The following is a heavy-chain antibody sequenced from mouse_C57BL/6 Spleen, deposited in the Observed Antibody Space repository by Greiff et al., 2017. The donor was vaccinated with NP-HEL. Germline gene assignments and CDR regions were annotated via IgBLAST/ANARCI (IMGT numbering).Heavy chain of an antibody. V-gene: IGHV1-54*01. CDR1: GYAFTNYL. J-gene: IGHJ2*01. CDR3: ARSERFYFAY. Sequence: VQLQQSGAELVRPGTSVKVSCKASGYAFTNYLIEWVKQRPGQGLEWIGVFNPGSGGTNYNEKFKGKATLTADKSSSTAYMQLSSLTSEDSAVYFCARSERFYFAYWGQGTTLTVSS. CDR2: FNPGSGGT.